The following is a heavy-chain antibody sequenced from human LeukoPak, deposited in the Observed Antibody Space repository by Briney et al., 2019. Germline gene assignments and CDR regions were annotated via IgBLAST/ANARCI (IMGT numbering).Heavy chain of an antibody. D-gene: IGHD2-15*01. J-gene: IGHJ3*02. Sequence: PGGSLSLSCAASGFTFSSYEMSWVRQAPGKGLEWVSCISSSGRTIYYADSVRGRFTISRDNAKNSLYLQMNSLRAEDTAVYYCARRYCSGGSCYVGAFDIWGQGTMVTVSS. CDR3: ARRYCSGGSCYVGAFDI. CDR1: GFTFSSYE. CDR2: ISSSGRTI. V-gene: IGHV3-48*03.